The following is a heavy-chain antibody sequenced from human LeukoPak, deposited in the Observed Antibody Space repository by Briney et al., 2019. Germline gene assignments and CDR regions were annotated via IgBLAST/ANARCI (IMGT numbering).Heavy chain of an antibody. Sequence: GGSLRLSCAASGFTFSSYAMHWVRQAPGKGLEWVAVISYDGSNKYYADSVKGRFTISRDNAKNSLYLQMNSLRAEDTAVYYCARVYGLSGYCSSTSCYASDYWGQGTLVTVSS. CDR2: ISYDGSNK. V-gene: IGHV3-30-3*01. D-gene: IGHD2-2*01. J-gene: IGHJ4*02. CDR3: ARVYGLSGYCSSTSCYASDY. CDR1: GFTFSSYA.